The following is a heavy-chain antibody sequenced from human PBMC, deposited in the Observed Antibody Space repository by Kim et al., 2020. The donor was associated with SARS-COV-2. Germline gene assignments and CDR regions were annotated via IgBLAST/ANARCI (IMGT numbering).Heavy chain of an antibody. Sequence: GGSLRLSCAASGFTFSNYWMSWVRQAPGKGLEWVANIKQDGSEKYFLDSVKGRFTISRDNAKNSLYLQMNSLRAEDTAVYYCARGNHSDYWGQGTLVTVS. CDR2: IKQDGSEK. D-gene: IGHD4-4*01. CDR3: ARGNHSDY. J-gene: IGHJ4*02. V-gene: IGHV3-7*03. CDR1: GFTFSNYW.